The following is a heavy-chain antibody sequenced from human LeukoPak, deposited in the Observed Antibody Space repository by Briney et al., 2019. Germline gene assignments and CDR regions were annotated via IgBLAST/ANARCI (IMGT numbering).Heavy chain of an antibody. Sequence: GGSLRLSCAAAGFTFSAYDMHWVRQVTGKGLEWVSYIGRAGDTYYAGSVKGRFTISREDAMNSLFLQMNSLGVGDTAVYYCARDSSGWGLAVWGQGTTVTVSS. V-gene: IGHV3-13*04. CDR2: IGRAGDT. CDR3: ARDSSGWGLAV. J-gene: IGHJ6*02. CDR1: GFTFSAYD. D-gene: IGHD6-19*01.